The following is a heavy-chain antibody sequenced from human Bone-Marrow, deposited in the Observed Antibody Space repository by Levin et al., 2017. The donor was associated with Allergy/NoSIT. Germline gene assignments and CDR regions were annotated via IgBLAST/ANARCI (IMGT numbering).Heavy chain of an antibody. V-gene: IGHV1-2*02. CDR2: INPLNGGI. J-gene: IGHJ4*01. Sequence: NPGESLKISCKASGYSFTDFYIHWVRQAPGLGLEWMGLINPLNGGIKYAPKFQGRVTMTRDTPMTTAYMELTNLRSDDTAVYYCARSLVGATFDFWGQGTLVTVSS. CDR1: GYSFTDFY. CDR3: ARSLVGATFDF. D-gene: IGHD1-26*01.